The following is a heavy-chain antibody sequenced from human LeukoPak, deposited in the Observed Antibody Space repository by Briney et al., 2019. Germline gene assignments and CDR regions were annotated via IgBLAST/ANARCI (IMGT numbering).Heavy chain of an antibody. D-gene: IGHD5-24*01. CDR1: GLTFSSYS. CDR3: ARDYNGYNGFDY. Sequence: GGSLRLSCAASGLTFSSYSMNWVRQAPGKGVEWFSSISYSSSYIYYADSERGRFTVSRDKAKNSLYLQMNSLRAEDTAVYYCARDYNGYNGFDYWGQGTLVTVSS. J-gene: IGHJ4*02. CDR2: ISYSSSYI. V-gene: IGHV3-21*01.